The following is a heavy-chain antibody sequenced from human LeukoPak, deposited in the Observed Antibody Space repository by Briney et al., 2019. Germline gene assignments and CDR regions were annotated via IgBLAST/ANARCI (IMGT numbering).Heavy chain of an antibody. CDR1: GFTFRSYA. CDR3: ARGSIAAAGSSKGYMDV. J-gene: IGHJ6*03. CDR2: ISYDGSNK. Sequence: GGSLRLSCAASGFTFRSYAMNWVRQAPGKGLEWVAVISYDGSNKYYADSVKGRFTISRDNSKNTLYLQMNSLRAEDTAVYYCARGSIAAAGSSKGYMDVWGKGTTVTVSS. D-gene: IGHD6-13*01. V-gene: IGHV3-30-3*01.